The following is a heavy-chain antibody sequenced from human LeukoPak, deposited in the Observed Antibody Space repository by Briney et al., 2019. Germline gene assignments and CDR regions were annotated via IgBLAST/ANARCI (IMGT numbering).Heavy chain of an antibody. CDR1: GGSISSGGYS. J-gene: IGHJ6*02. D-gene: IGHD3-10*01. CDR3: ARANLDGSGSYFRKRYYYGMDV. Sequence: SETLSLTCAVSGGSISSGGYSWSWIRQPPGKGLEWIGYIYHSGSTYYNPSLKSRVTISVDRSKNQFSLKLSSVTAADTAVYYCARANLDGSGSYFRKRYYYGMDVWGQGTTVTVSS. CDR2: IYHSGST. V-gene: IGHV4-30-2*01.